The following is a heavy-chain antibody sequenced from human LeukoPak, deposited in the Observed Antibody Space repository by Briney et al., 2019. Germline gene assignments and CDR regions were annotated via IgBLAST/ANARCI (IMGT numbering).Heavy chain of an antibody. CDR1: GYTFTDYG. CDR2: ISVSYGVP. J-gene: IGHJ3*02. D-gene: IGHD4-17*01. CDR3: ATYLGVTTTGVFDI. V-gene: IGHV1-18*01. Sequence: GASVKVSCRASGYTFTDYGISWVRQAPGLGLEWMGWISVSYGVPKYAQKLQGRVSMTTDTSTSTAYMELRSLRSDDTAVYYCATYLGVTTTGVFDIWGQGTMVTVSS.